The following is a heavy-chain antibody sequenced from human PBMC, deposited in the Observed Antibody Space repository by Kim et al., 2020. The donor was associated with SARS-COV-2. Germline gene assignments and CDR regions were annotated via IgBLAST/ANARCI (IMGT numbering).Heavy chain of an antibody. D-gene: IGHD6-13*01. CDR2: ISYDGSNK. Sequence: GGSLRLSCAASGFTFSSYGMHWVRQAPGKGLEWVAVISYDGSNKYYADSVKGRFTISRDNSKNTLYLQMNSLRAEYTAVYYCAKDSGLAAAGTIFSPYYFDYWGQGTLVTVSS. CDR3: AKDSGLAAAGTIFSPYYFDY. J-gene: IGHJ4*02. CDR1: GFTFSSYG. V-gene: IGHV3-30*18.